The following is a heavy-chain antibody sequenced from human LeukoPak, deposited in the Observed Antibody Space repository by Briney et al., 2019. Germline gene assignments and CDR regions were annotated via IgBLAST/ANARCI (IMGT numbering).Heavy chain of an antibody. J-gene: IGHJ6*03. CDR2: MNPNSGDT. D-gene: IGHD6-19*01. CDR1: GYTFTNYD. V-gene: IGHV1-8*01. Sequence: ASVKVSCKASGYTFTNYDINWVRQATGQGLEWMGWMNPNSGDTDSAQKFQGRVTMTRNTSISTAYMELSSLRSEDTAVYYCARVPPAGTGHYYYYYYMDVWGKGTTVTVSS. CDR3: ARVPPAGTGHYYYYYYMDV.